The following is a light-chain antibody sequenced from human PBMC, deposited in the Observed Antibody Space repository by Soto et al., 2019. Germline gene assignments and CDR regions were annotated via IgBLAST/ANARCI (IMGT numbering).Light chain of an antibody. V-gene: IGLV1-40*01. J-gene: IGLJ3*02. CDR3: QSYDTSLNDLEGV. Sequence: QPVLTQPPSVSGAPGQRVTISCTGSSSNIGASYDVHWYQVVPGTAPKLLIYGDTNRPSGVPDRFSGSKSGSSASLAITGLQAEDEADYYCQSYDTSLNDLEGVFGGGTKLTVL. CDR2: GDT. CDR1: SSNIGASYD.